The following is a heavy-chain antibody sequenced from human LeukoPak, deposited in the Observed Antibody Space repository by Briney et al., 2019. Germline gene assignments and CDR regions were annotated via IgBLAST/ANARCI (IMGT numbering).Heavy chain of an antibody. CDR1: GGSISSSSYY. D-gene: IGHD5-18*01. V-gene: IGHV4-39*07. CDR2: IYYSGST. CDR3: ARDGYSYGYLNFDY. J-gene: IGHJ4*02. Sequence: SETLSLICTVSGGSISSSSYYWGWIRQPPGKGLEWIGSIYYSGSTYYNPSLKSRVTISVDTSKNQFSLKLSSVTAADTAVYYCARDGYSYGYLNFDYWGQGTLVTVSS.